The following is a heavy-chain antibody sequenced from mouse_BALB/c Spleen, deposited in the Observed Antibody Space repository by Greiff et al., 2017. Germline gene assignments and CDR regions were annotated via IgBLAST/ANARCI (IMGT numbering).Heavy chain of an antibody. D-gene: IGHD3-3*01. CDR1: GYAFSSYW. CDR3: ARGGTRYSFDY. CDR2: IYPGDGDT. J-gene: IGHJ2*01. V-gene: IGHV1-80*01. Sequence: VQLLESGAELVRPGSSVKISCKASGYAFSSYWLNWVKQRPGQGLEWIGQIYPGDGDTNYNGKFKGKATLTADKSSSTAYMQLSSLTSEDSAVYFCARGGTRYSFDYWGQGTTLTVSS.